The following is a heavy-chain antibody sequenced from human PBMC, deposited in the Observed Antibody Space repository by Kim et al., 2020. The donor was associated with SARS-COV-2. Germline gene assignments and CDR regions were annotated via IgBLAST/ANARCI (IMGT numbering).Heavy chain of an antibody. J-gene: IGHJ5*02. CDR3: ARVPDGSSTRCFPFDP. CDR2: INTNTVNP. CDR1: GYTLTNYG. D-gene: IGHD2-2*01. Sequence: ASVKVSCKASGYTLTNYGMNWVRQAPGQGLEWMGWINTNTVNPTYAQGFTGRFVFSLDTSVHTAYLQISSLKAEDSAVHYCARVPDGSSTRCFPFDPWGQ. V-gene: IGHV7-4-1*02.